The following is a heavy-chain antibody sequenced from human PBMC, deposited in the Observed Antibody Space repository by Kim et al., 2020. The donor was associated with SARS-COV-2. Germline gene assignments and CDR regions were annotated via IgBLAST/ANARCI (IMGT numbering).Heavy chain of an antibody. Sequence: YAPARQGHFTISRDNSKTPLYLQMNSLRAEDTAVYYCARTLVLSGYYGMDVWGQGTTVTVSS. V-gene: IGHV3-33*01. D-gene: IGHD3-10*01. CDR3: ARTLVLSGYYGMDV. J-gene: IGHJ6*02.